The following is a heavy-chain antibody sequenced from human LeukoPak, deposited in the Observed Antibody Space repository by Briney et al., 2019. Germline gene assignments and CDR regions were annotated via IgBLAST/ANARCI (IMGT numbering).Heavy chain of an antibody. J-gene: IGHJ4*02. Sequence: GGSLRLSCAASGFTFNAYSMNWVRQAPGKGLEWVSYISSSSSTTYYADSVKGRFTISRDNAKNSLYLQMNSLRAEDTAVYYCAREVTAAAPYYFDYWGQGTLVTVSS. CDR2: ISSSSSTT. CDR1: GFTFNAYS. V-gene: IGHV3-48*01. D-gene: IGHD6-13*01. CDR3: AREVTAAAPYYFDY.